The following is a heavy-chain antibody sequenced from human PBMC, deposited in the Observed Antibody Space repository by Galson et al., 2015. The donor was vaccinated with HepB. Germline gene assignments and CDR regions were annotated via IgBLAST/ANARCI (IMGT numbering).Heavy chain of an antibody. D-gene: IGHD3-22*01. J-gene: IGHJ4*02. CDR3: ARVPVTYYYDSSGYWMDY. Sequence: SLRHSCAASGFTFSSYAMHWVRQAPGKGLEWVAVISYDGSNKYYADSVKGRFTISRDNSKNTLYLQMNSLRAEDTAVYYCARVPVTYYYDSSGYWMDYWGQGTLVTVSS. V-gene: IGHV3-30*04. CDR1: GFTFSSYA. CDR2: ISYDGSNK.